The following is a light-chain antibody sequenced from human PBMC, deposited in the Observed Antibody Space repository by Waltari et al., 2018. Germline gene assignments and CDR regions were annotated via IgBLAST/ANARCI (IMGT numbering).Light chain of an antibody. J-gene: IGKJ4*01. CDR1: QSVRSY. CDR2: DAS. Sequence: ESVLTQSPATLSLSPGERATLSCRASQSVRSYLAWYQQKPGQAPRLLIYDASNRATGIPARSSGSGSGTDFTLTISSLEPEDVAVYYCQQRSNWPLTFGGGTKVEI. V-gene: IGKV3-11*01. CDR3: QQRSNWPLT.